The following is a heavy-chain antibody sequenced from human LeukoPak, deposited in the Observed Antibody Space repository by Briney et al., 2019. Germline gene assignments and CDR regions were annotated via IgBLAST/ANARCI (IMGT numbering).Heavy chain of an antibody. D-gene: IGHD2-15*01. CDR3: ARDLGWDIVVVVAATLLDY. CDR1: GYTFTSYG. Sequence: ASAKVSCKASGYTFTSYGISWVRQAPGQGLEWMGWISAYNGNTNYAQKLQGRVTMTTDTSTSTAYMELRSLRSDDTAVYYCARDLGWDIVVVVAATLLDYWGQGTLVTVSS. CDR2: ISAYNGNT. V-gene: IGHV1-18*04. J-gene: IGHJ4*02.